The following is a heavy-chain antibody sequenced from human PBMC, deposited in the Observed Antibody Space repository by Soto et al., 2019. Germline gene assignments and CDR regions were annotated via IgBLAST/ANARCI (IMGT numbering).Heavy chain of an antibody. J-gene: IGHJ5*02. CDR3: ARDGGYYDFLFDP. V-gene: IGHV4-59*01. D-gene: IGHD3-3*01. Sequence: SETLSLTCTVSGGSISSYYWSWIRQPPGKGLEWIGYIYYSGSTNYNPSLKSRVTISVDTSKNQFSLKLSSVTAADTAVYYCARDGGYYDFLFDPWGQGTLVTVSS. CDR2: IYYSGST. CDR1: GGSISSYY.